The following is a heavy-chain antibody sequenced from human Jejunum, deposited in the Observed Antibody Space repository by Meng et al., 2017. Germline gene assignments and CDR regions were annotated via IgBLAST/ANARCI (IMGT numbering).Heavy chain of an antibody. D-gene: IGHD6-13*01. V-gene: IGHV4-34*01. CDR2: IHQSGST. CDR3: ASLSSSWSGADY. J-gene: IGHJ4*02. Sequence: QVQLQQWGAGLLKPSETVSLTCAIYGGSFNNYYWSWIRQPPGEGLEWIGEIHQSGSTNYNPSLKSRVTISVDSSKNQFFLDLSSVTAADTAVYYCASLSSSWSGADYWGQGILVTVSS. CDR1: GGSFNNYY.